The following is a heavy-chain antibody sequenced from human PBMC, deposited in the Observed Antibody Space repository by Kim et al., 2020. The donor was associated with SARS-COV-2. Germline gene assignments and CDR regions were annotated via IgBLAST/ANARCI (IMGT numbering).Heavy chain of an antibody. CDR2: INHSGST. Sequence: SETLSLTCAVYGGSFSGYYWSWIRQPPGKGLEWIGEINHSGSTNYNPSRKSRVTISVDTSKNQYSLKLSAVTAADTAVYNCARGGRFYGVYAHSFEYWGQGTLVTVSS. V-gene: IGHV4-34*01. J-gene: IGHJ4*02. CDR3: ARGGRFYGVYAHSFEY. D-gene: IGHD4-17*01. CDR1: GGSFSGYY.